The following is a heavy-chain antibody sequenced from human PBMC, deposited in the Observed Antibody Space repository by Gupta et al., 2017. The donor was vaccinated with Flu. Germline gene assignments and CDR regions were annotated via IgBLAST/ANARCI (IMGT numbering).Heavy chain of an antibody. CDR2: ISSSGGST. CDR1: GFTFSPYG. J-gene: IGHJ6*02. Sequence: EMQLLESGGGLVQPGGSLRLSCGASGFTFSPYGMSWVRQAPGKGLEWVSSISSSGGSTYYADSVKGRFSISRDNSKNTLFLQMNSLRAEDTAVYYCAKACDSGWYSDVWGQGTTVTVSS. D-gene: IGHD6-19*01. V-gene: IGHV3-23*01. CDR3: AKACDSGWYSDV.